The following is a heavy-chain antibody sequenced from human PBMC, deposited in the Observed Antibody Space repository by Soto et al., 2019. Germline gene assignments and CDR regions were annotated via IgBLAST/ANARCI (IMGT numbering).Heavy chain of an antibody. CDR1: GGSISSSSYY. V-gene: IGHV4-39*01. Sequence: QLQLQESGPGLVKPSETLSLTCTVSGGSISSSSYYWGWIRQPPGKGLEWIGSIYYSGSTYYNPSLKSRVTISVDTSKNQFSLKLSSVTAADTAVYYCVRDIVLVPAAAIYYYYGMDVWGQGTTVTVSS. CDR2: IYYSGST. J-gene: IGHJ6*02. D-gene: IGHD2-2*01. CDR3: VRDIVLVPAAAIYYYYGMDV.